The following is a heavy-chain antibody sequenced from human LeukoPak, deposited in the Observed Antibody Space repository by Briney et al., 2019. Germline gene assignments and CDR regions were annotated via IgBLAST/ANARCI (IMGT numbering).Heavy chain of an antibody. J-gene: IGHJ4*02. CDR1: GFTFSSYA. Sequence: GGSLRLSCAASGFTFSSYAMHWVRQAPGKGLEWVAVISYDGSNKYYADSVKGRFTISRDNSKNTLYLQMNSLRAEDTAVYYCAKDHGYYYDSSGYSDYWGQGTLVTVSS. CDR2: ISYDGSNK. D-gene: IGHD3-22*01. V-gene: IGHV3-30-3*01. CDR3: AKDHGYYYDSSGYSDY.